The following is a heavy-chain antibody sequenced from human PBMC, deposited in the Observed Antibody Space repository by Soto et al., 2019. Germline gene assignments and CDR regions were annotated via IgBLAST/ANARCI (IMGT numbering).Heavy chain of an antibody. CDR3: ARGYDYLIDY. Sequence: GGSLRXSCAASGFTFSASWMNWVRQTPGKGPEWVASMNTDGRVKNYAESVRGRFTISRDNAKNSLYLQMNSLRAEDTAVYSCARGYDYLIDYWGQGAPVTVSS. J-gene: IGHJ4*02. D-gene: IGHD3-22*01. CDR1: GFTFSASW. CDR2: MNTDGRVK. V-gene: IGHV3-7*01.